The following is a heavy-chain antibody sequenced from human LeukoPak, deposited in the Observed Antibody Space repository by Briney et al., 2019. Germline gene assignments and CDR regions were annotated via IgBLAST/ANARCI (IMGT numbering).Heavy chain of an antibody. J-gene: IGHJ4*02. CDR1: GGSISSYY. D-gene: IGHD4-17*01. CDR3: ATLGDYGDTEGGY. Sequence: SETLSLTCTVSGGSISSYYWSWIRQPPGKGLEWIGYIYYSGSTNYNPSLKSRVTISVDTSKNQFSLKLSSVTAADTAVYYCATLGDYGDTEGGYWSQGTLVTVSS. V-gene: IGHV4-59*08. CDR2: IYYSGST.